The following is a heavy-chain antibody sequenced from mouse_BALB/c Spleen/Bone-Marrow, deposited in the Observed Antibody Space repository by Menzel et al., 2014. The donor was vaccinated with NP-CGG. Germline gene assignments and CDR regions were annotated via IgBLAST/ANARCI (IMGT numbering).Heavy chain of an antibody. CDR1: GYTFTNYW. J-gene: IGHJ2*01. CDR2: INPSTGYT. Sequence: VKLQESGAELAKPGASVKMSCKASGYTFTNYWMHWVKQRPGQGLEWIGYINPSTGYTEYNQKFKDKATLTADKSSGTAYMQLSSLTSEDSAVYYCARIYYYGRDYWGQGATLTVSS. CDR3: ARIYYYGRDY. V-gene: IGHV1-7*01. D-gene: IGHD1-1*01.